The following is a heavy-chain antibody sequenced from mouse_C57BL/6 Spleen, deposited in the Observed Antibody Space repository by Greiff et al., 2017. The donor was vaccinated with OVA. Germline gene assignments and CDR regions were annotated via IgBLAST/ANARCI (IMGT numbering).Heavy chain of an antibody. V-gene: IGHV1-47*01. Sequence: VQLQQSGAELVKPGASVKMSCKASGYTFTTYPIEWMKQNHGKSLEWIGNFHPYNDDTKYNEKFKGKATLTVEKSSSTVYLELSRVTSVDSSVYCYEVYDYDGFSYWGQGTLVTVSA. CDR3: EVYDYDGFSY. D-gene: IGHD2-4*01. J-gene: IGHJ3*01. CDR1: GYTFTTYP. CDR2: FHPYNDDT.